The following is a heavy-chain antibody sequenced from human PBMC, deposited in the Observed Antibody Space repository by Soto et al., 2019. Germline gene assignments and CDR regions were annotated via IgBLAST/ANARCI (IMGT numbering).Heavy chain of an antibody. Sequence: QVQLQQWGAGLLKPSETLSLTCAVYGGSFSGSYWSWIRQPPGKGLEWIGEINHSGSINYNVSLKSRVTISVDTSRNQFSLKLSSVTAADAALYYCARVPTRHYYYYDGMDVWGQGTTVTASS. CDR2: INHSGSI. CDR1: GGSFSGSY. J-gene: IGHJ6*02. V-gene: IGHV4-34*01. D-gene: IGHD2-2*01. CDR3: ARVPTRHYYYYDGMDV.